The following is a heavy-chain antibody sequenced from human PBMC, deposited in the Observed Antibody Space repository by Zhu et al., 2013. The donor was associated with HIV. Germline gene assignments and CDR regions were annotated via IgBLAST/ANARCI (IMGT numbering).Heavy chain of an antibody. Sequence: VQLVESGGGVVQPGRSLRLSCAASGFTFSNYGMHWVRQAPGKGLEWVAIVSHDSSNKYYADSVRGRFTISRDNSKDTLYLQMNSLRTDDTAVFYCAKADGGRWELNGFDFRGQGTMGHRLL. D-gene: IGHD1-26*01. V-gene: IGHV3-30*18. CDR3: AKADGGRWELNGFDF. CDR1: GFTFSNYG. CDR2: VSHDSSNK. J-gene: IGHJ3*01.